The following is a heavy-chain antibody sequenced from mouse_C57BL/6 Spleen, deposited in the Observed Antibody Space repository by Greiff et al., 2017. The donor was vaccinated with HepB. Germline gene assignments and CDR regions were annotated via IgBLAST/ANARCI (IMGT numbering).Heavy chain of an antibody. V-gene: IGHV14-4*01. CDR3: TTVGKETWFAY. CDR2: IDPENGDT. Sequence: EVQLQQSGAELVRPGASVKLSCTASGFNIKDDYMHWVKQRPEQGLEWIGWIDPENGDTEYALKFQGKATITADTSSNTAYLQLSSLTSEDTAVYYCTTVGKETWFAYWGQGTLVTVSA. D-gene: IGHD2-1*01. CDR1: GFNIKDDY. J-gene: IGHJ3*01.